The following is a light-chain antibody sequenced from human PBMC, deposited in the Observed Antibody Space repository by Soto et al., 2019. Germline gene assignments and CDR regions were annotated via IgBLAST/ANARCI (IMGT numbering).Light chain of an antibody. V-gene: IGKV3-20*01. CDR1: QSVSSSY. Sequence: IVMTQSPATLSVSPGERATLSCRASQSVSSSYLAWYQQKPGQAPRLLIYGASSRATGIPDRFSGSGSGTDFTLTISRLEPEDFAVYYCQQYGSSPCTFGQGTKVDIK. CDR3: QQYGSSPCT. J-gene: IGKJ1*01. CDR2: GAS.